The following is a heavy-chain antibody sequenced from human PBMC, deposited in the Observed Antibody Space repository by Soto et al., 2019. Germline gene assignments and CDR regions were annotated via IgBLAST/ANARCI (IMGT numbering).Heavy chain of an antibody. D-gene: IGHD4-4*01. CDR2: TIPMFAAT. V-gene: IGHV1-69*01. CDR1: GGSFSDFA. J-gene: IGHJ4*02. CDR3: ARGGIVAVPAALSSYDDYTNYRFDS. Sequence: QVQLAQSGAEVRKPGSSVKVSCRASGGSFSDFAFSWVRQAPGQGLEWMGGTIPMFAATKYAQRFQGRLTINADAATRTVYLALSSLTSDDSAVYYCARGGIVAVPAALSSYDDYTNYRFDSWGQGTLVSVSS.